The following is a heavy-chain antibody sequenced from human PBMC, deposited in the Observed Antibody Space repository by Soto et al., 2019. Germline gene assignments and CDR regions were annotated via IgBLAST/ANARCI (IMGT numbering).Heavy chain of an antibody. CDR3: AKEMTSGYYLFDE. CDR1: GFTFSSYA. D-gene: IGHD3-22*01. J-gene: IGHJ4*02. CDR2: ISGTGGST. Sequence: GGSLRLSCAASGFTFSSYAMHWVRQAPGKGLEWVSTISGTGGSTYYPDSVKGRFTISRDNSKNTVYLQMNSLRAEDAAVYYCAKEMTSGYYLFDEWGQGTPVTVSS. V-gene: IGHV3-23*01.